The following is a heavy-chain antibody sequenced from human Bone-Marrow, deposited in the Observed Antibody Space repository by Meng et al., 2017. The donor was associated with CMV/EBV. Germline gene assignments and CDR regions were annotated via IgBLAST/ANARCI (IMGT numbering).Heavy chain of an antibody. J-gene: IGHJ6*02. CDR1: GGSVSSGSYY. Sequence: SETLSLTCTVSGGSVSSGSYYWSWIRQPPGKGLEWIGYIYYSGSTNYNPSLKSRVTISVDTSKNQFSLQLNSVTPEDTAVYYCARDGGLYSSSSPFGYYYYGMDVWGQGTTVTVSS. CDR2: IYYSGST. V-gene: IGHV4-61*01. D-gene: IGHD6-6*01. CDR3: ARDGGLYSSSSPFGYYYYGMDV.